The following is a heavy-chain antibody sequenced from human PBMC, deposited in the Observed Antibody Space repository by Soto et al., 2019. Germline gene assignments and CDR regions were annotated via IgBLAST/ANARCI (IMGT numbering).Heavy chain of an antibody. D-gene: IGHD1-26*01. V-gene: IGHV1-3*01. CDR3: ARETSVGATL. CDR2: INAGNANT. Sequence: QVQLVQSGAEVKKPGASVKVSCKASGYTFTSYALHWVRQAPGQRLEWMGWINAGNANTKYSQKFQGRVTITRDTFASTAYMELSSLRSEDTAIYYCARETSVGATLWGQGTLVTVSS. CDR1: GYTFTSYA. J-gene: IGHJ4*02.